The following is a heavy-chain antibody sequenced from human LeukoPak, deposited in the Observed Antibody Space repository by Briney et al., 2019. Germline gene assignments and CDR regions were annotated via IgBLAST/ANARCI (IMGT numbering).Heavy chain of an antibody. CDR3: ARDQIYYGSGSYYSTPAGDYYGMDV. CDR1: GFTSSSYG. V-gene: IGHV3-30*19. Sequence: GGSLRLSCAASGFTSSSYGMHWVRQAPGKGLEWVAVISYDGSNKYYADSVKGRFTISRDNSKNTLYLQMNSLRAEDTAVYYCARDQIYYGSGSYYSTPAGDYYGMDVWGQGTTVTVSS. CDR2: ISYDGSNK. D-gene: IGHD3-10*01. J-gene: IGHJ6*02.